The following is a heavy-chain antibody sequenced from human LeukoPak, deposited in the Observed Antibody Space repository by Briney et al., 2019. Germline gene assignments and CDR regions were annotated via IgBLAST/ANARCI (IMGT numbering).Heavy chain of an antibody. V-gene: IGHV3-30*03. CDR3: ARDKGDYDTSGSLFVF. Sequence: GGSLRLSCAASGFTFSSYGMHWVRQAPGKGLEWVAVISYDGSNKYYADSVKGRFTISRDNSKNTLYLQMNSLRAEDTAVNYCARDKGDYDTSGSLFVFGGQGTLVTVSS. CDR1: GFTFSSYG. D-gene: IGHD3-22*01. J-gene: IGHJ4*02. CDR2: ISYDGSNK.